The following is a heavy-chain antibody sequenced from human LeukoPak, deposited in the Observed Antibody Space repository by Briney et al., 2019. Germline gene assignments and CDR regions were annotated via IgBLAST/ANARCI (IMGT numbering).Heavy chain of an antibody. J-gene: IGHJ6*02. Sequence: PSETLSLTCTVSGGSISRYYWSWIRQPPGKGLVWLGDIYFSWSTNYNPSLKSRVTISVDTSKNQFSLKLSSVTAADTAVYYCARLIAARWAYYGMDVWGQGTTVTVSS. CDR3: ARLIAARWAYYGMDV. V-gene: IGHV4-59*08. CDR1: GGSISRYY. CDR2: IYFSWST. D-gene: IGHD6-6*01.